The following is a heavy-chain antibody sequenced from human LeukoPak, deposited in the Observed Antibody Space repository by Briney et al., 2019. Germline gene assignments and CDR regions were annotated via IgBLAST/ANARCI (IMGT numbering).Heavy chain of an antibody. CDR1: GFTVSSNY. D-gene: IGHD2-2*01. CDR3: ARAFDVPAAYDY. Sequence: GGSLRLSCAASGFTVSSNYMSWVRQAPGKGLEWVSVIYSGGGTYYADSVKGRFTISRDNSKNTLYLQMNSLRAEDTAVYYCARAFDVPAAYDYWGQGTLVTVSS. CDR2: IYSGGGT. V-gene: IGHV3-66*02. J-gene: IGHJ4*02.